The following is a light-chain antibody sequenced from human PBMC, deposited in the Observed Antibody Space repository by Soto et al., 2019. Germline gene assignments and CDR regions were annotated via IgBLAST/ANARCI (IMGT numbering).Light chain of an antibody. Sequence: DIQITQSPSSLSAFIGERVMIPFTSSQSITNYLNWYQHKPGKTPKLLIYVASILQSGVPSRFSGSGSGTDFTLTISSLQPEDFATYSCKQTYTAPWTFGQGTKVDIK. CDR2: VAS. V-gene: IGKV1-39*01. CDR3: KQTYTAPWT. CDR1: QSITNY. J-gene: IGKJ1*01.